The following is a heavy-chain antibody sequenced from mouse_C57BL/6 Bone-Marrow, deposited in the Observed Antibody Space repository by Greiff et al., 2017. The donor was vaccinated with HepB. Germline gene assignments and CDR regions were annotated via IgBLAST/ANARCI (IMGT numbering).Heavy chain of an antibody. CDR3: ARCGGWYFDV. CDR1: GYTFTSYW. V-gene: IGHV1-52*01. Sequence: QVQLQQPGAELVRPGSSVKLSCKASGYTFTSYWMHWVKQRPIQGLEWIGNIDPSDSETHYNQKFKDKATLTEDKSSSTAYMQLSSLTSEDSAVYYCARCGGWYFDVWGTGTTVTVSS. J-gene: IGHJ1*03. CDR2: IDPSDSET.